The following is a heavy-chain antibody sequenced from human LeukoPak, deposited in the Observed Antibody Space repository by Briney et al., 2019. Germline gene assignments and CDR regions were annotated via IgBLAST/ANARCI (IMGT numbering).Heavy chain of an antibody. Sequence: GGSLRLSCAASGFTFSDYYMSWIRQAPGKGLEWVSYISSSGSTIYYADSVKGRFTISRDNAKNSLYLQMNSLRAEDTAVYYCARTSYPGYSSSWYQDWGQGTLVTVSS. D-gene: IGHD6-13*01. CDR2: ISSSGSTI. V-gene: IGHV3-11*01. CDR3: ARTSYPGYSSSWYQD. CDR1: GFTFSDYY. J-gene: IGHJ4*02.